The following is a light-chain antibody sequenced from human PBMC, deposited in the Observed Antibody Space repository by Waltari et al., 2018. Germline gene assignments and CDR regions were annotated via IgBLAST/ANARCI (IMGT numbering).Light chain of an antibody. CDR1: SDHVGRYHV. V-gene: IGLV2-23*02. J-gene: IGLJ3*02. Sequence: QSALTQPASVSGSAGQSITIPCPGTSDHVGRYHVFSWYQQTPGKAPRLLISEVTKRPSGVSSRFSGSKSGITASLTISGLQTEDEADYYCCSYAGGATWVFGGGTKLTVL. CDR3: CSYAGGATWV. CDR2: EVT.